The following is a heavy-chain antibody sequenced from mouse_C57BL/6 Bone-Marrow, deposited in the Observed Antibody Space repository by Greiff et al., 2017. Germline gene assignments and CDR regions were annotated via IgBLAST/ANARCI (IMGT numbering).Heavy chain of an antibody. CDR1: GYTFTNYW. Sequence: QVQLQQSGAELVRPGTSVKMSCKASGYTFTNYWIGWAKQRPGHGLEWIGDIYPGGGYTNYNEKFKGKATLTADKSSSTAYMQFSSLTSEDSAIYYCARGGWLSLDYWGQGTTLTVSS. CDR3: ARGGWLSLDY. CDR2: IYPGGGYT. J-gene: IGHJ2*01. D-gene: IGHD2-3*01. V-gene: IGHV1-63*01.